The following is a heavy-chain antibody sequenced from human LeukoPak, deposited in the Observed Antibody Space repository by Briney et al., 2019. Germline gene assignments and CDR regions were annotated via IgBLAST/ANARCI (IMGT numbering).Heavy chain of an antibody. D-gene: IGHD6-13*01. CDR1: GYTFTSYI. CDR3: ARDRHIAAAVYYYYMDV. CDR2: INAYNGNT. Sequence: ASVKVSCKASGYTFTSYIISWVRQAPGQGLEWMGWINAYNGNTDYAQRVQGRVTMTSDTSTSTAYMELRSLRSDDTAVYYCARDRHIAAAVYYYYMDVWGKGTPVTVSS. J-gene: IGHJ6*03. V-gene: IGHV1-18*01.